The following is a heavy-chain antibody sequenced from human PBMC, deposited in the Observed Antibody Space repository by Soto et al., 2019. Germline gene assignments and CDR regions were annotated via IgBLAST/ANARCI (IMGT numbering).Heavy chain of an antibody. D-gene: IGHD6-13*01. Sequence: SETLSLTCTVSGGSVRSSTYYWGWIRQAPGKGLERIASIYYNGRTHNNPALKSRVTMSVDTYTNQFSLKMNAVTAADTAVYYCTRHEGGAAADRPLDYWGQGTLVTVS. CDR1: GGSVRSSTYY. CDR2: IYYNGRT. J-gene: IGHJ4*02. V-gene: IGHV4-39*01. CDR3: TRHEGGAAADRPLDY.